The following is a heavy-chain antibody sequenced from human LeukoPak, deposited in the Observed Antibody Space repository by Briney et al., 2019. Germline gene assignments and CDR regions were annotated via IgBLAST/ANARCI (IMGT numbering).Heavy chain of an antibody. V-gene: IGHV3-23*01. Sequence: PGGSLRLSCAASGFTFSSYAMSWVRQAPGEGLEWVSAISGSGGSTYYADSVKGRFTISRDNSKNTLYLQMNSLRAEDTAVYYCAKERAYSYGERAFDYWGQGTLVTVSS. CDR3: AKERAYSYGERAFDY. J-gene: IGHJ4*02. CDR1: GFTFSSYA. D-gene: IGHD5-18*01. CDR2: ISGSGGST.